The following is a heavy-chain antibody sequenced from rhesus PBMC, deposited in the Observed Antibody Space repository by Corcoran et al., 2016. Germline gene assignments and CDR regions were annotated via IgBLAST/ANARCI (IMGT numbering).Heavy chain of an antibody. D-gene: IGHD6-19*01. V-gene: IGHV3-178*01. CDR1: GFTFNDYN. J-gene: IGHJ2*01. Sequence: EVQLVESGGGLAKPGGSLRLSCAAAGFTFNDYNMDWVRQAPGKGLEWVSRISNGGGSTWYAGSVKGRCTISRDNAKNTLYFQMNSLRAEDTAVYYCVREGRQPMKYFDRWRPGTPITSSS. CDR2: ISNGGGST. CDR3: VREGRQPMKYFDR.